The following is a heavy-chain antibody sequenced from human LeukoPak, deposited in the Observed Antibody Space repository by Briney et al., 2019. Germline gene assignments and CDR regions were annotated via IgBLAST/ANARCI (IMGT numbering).Heavy chain of an antibody. Sequence: GGSLRLSCAASGFSFSAHWMHWVRQAPGKGLVWVAQINGDATATNYAGSVKGRFTISRDNAKNTVHLQMSTLTAEDTAVYYCAKDKWWGASDHWGQGSLVAVSS. J-gene: IGHJ4*02. CDR3: AKDKWWGASDH. V-gene: IGHV3-74*01. D-gene: IGHD2-8*01. CDR2: INGDATAT. CDR1: GFSFSAHW.